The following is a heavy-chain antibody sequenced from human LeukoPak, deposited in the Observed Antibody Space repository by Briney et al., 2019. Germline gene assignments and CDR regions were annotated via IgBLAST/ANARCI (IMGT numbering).Heavy chain of an antibody. J-gene: IGHJ4*02. D-gene: IGHD3-16*02. V-gene: IGHV4-39*01. CDR2: IYYSGST. CDR1: GGSISSSRYY. CDR3: ARQGLLGDYVWGSYRYTDY. Sequence: SETLSLTCTVSGGSISSSRYYWGWIRQPPGKGLEWIGRIYYSGSTYYNPSLKSRVTISVDTSKNQFSLKLSSVTAADTAVYYCARQGLLGDYVWGSYRYTDYWGQGTLVTVSS.